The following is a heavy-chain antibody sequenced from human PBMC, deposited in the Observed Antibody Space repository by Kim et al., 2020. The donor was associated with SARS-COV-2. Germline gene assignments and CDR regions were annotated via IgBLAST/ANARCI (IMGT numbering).Heavy chain of an antibody. Sequence: PSFQGHVTISADKSISTAYLQWSSLKASDTAMYYCARQNQQLVQSDAFDIWGQGTMVTVSS. D-gene: IGHD6-13*01. CDR3: ARQNQQLVQSDAFDI. V-gene: IGHV5-51*01. J-gene: IGHJ3*02.